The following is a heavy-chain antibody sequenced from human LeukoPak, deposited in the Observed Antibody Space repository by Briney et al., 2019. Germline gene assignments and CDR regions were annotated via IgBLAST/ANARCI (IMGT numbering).Heavy chain of an antibody. CDR3: ARRFRKVVVAAPFDY. D-gene: IGHD2-15*01. J-gene: IGHJ4*02. Sequence: GSLRLSCAASGFAVSNNYMSWVRQPPGKGLEWIGEVYQTGGTNYNPSLKSRVTISVDTSKNQFSLKLSSVTAADTAVYYCARRFRKVVVAAPFDYWGQGTLVTVSS. CDR2: VYQTGGT. V-gene: IGHV4-4*02. CDR1: GFAVSNNY.